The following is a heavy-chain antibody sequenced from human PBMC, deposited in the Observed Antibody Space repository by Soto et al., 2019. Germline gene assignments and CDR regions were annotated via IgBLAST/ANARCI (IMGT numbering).Heavy chain of an antibody. Sequence: GGSLRLSCAASGFTVSSTYMGWVRQTPGKGLDWVSVIYSGGTTYYADSVKGRFTISRDNSKNTVYLQMNCLIAEDTAVYYCARVGRYYGSGRYYFDYWGQGTLVTVSS. V-gene: IGHV3-66*01. CDR2: IYSGGTT. CDR1: GFTVSSTY. CDR3: ARVGRYYGSGRYYFDY. J-gene: IGHJ4*02. D-gene: IGHD3-10*01.